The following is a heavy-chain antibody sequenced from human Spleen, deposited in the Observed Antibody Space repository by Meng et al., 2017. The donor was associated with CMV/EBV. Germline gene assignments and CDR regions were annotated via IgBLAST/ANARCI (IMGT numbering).Heavy chain of an antibody. Sequence: GESLKISCAASGFTFSNYSMNWVRQAPGKGLEWVSYISSSGSTIYYADSVKGRFTISRDNSKNTLYLQMNSLRAEDTAVYYCAIGATIAAADYWGQGTLVTVSS. CDR1: GFTFSNYS. CDR2: ISSSGSTI. J-gene: IGHJ4*02. CDR3: AIGATIAAADY. D-gene: IGHD6-13*01. V-gene: IGHV3-48*01.